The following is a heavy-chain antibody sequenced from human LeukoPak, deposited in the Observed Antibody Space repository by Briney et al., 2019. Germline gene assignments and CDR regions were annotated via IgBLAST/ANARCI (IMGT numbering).Heavy chain of an antibody. Sequence: SETLSLTCTVSGDSISSYYWSWIRQPPGKGLEWIEYIYYSGSTNYNPSLKSRVTISVDTSKNQFSLKLSSVTAADTAVYYCARLNTAMGIIDYWGQGTLVTVSS. J-gene: IGHJ4*02. D-gene: IGHD5-18*01. CDR1: GDSISSYY. V-gene: IGHV4-59*08. CDR3: ARLNTAMGIIDY. CDR2: IYYSGST.